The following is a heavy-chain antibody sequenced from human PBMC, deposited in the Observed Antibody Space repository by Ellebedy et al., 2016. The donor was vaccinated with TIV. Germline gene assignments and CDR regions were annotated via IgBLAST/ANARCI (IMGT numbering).Heavy chain of an antibody. D-gene: IGHD3/OR15-3a*01. Sequence: SVKVSXXASGGTFSSYAISWVRQAPGQGLEWMGGIIPIFGTANYAQKFQGRVTITADESTSTAYMELSSLRSEDTAVYYCASIWTPTNAGEVPSDAFDIWGQGTMVTVSS. J-gene: IGHJ3*02. CDR2: IIPIFGTA. CDR3: ASIWTPTNAGEVPSDAFDI. CDR1: GGTFSSYA. V-gene: IGHV1-69*13.